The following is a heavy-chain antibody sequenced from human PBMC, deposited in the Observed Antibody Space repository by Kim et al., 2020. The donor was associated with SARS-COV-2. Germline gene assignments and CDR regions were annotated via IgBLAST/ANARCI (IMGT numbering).Heavy chain of an antibody. CDR2: I. CDR3: ARDFWSGYFAY. V-gene: IGHV3-21*01. Sequence: IYYADSVKGRFTISRDNAKNSLYLQMNSLRAEDTAVYYCARDFWSGYFAYWGQGTLVTVSS. D-gene: IGHD3-3*01. J-gene: IGHJ4*02.